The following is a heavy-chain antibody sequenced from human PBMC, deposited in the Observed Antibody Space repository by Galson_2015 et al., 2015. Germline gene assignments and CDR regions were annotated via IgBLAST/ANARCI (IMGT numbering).Heavy chain of an antibody. Sequence: SLRLSCAASGFTFSSYRMNWVRQAPGKGLEWVSSISSSSSYIYYADSVKGRFTISRDNAKNSLYLQMNSLRAEDTAVYYCARDHGRAFDIWGQGTMVTVSS. CDR3: ARDHGRAFDI. D-gene: IGHD1-1*01. CDR2: ISSSSSYI. CDR1: GFTFSSYR. V-gene: IGHV3-21*01. J-gene: IGHJ3*02.